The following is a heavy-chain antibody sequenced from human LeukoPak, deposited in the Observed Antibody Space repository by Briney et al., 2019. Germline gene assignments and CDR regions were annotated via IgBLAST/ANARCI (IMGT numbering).Heavy chain of an antibody. V-gene: IGHV3-74*01. CDR2: INTDGSSL. D-gene: IGHD3-16*02. J-gene: IGHJ6*03. CDR3: ARDMGGIVGFYYFYMDV. CDR1: GFTFSNYW. Sequence: GGSLRPSCAASGFTFSNYWMHWVRQVPGEGLVWVSRINTDGSSLNYADSVKGRFNISRDNAKNTLYLHMSSLRAEDSAVYYCARDMGGIVGFYYFYMDVWGKGTTVTVSS.